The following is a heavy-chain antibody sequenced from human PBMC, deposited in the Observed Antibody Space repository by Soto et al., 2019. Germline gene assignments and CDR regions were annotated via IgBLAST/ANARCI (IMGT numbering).Heavy chain of an antibody. CDR2: ISHNGNRQ. Sequence: QVRLEESGGGGVQAGTSLRLSCVASGFVFGANAMHWVRQAPGKGLEWVSMISHNGNRQHYADSVKGRFTISRDNSKNTLSLQIDRLRADDTAMSYCAITVYSAYDYWGTYFDYWGQGTLVTVSS. V-gene: IGHV3-30-3*01. D-gene: IGHD5-12*01. CDR1: GFVFGANA. J-gene: IGHJ4*02. CDR3: AITVYSAYDYWGTYFDY.